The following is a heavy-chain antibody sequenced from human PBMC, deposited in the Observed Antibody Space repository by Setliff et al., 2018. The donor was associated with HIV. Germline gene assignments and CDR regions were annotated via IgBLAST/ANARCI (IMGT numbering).Heavy chain of an antibody. Sequence: GASVKVSCKASGYTFSTYGISWVRQAPGQGLEWMGWISAYNGNTNYAQKLQGRVTVTTDTSTSTAYMELRSLRSDDTAVYYCARDRGVYCISSSCYSPVDAFDIWVQGTMVTVSS. J-gene: IGHJ3*02. CDR3: ARDRGVYCISSSCYSPVDAFDI. V-gene: IGHV1-18*01. CDR1: GYTFSTYG. CDR2: ISAYNGNT. D-gene: IGHD2-2*01.